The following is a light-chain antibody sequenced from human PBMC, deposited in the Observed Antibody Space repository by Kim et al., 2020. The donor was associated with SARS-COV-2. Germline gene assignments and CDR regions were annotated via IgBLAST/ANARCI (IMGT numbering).Light chain of an antibody. V-gene: IGLV4-69*01. Sequence: ASVTLTCTLGSGHSNCGIKWLQQQPEKGPRFLMRVNSDGSHSEGDGIPDRFSGSRSGAERYLTISSLQSDDEADYYCQTWGTGTWVFGGGTQLTVL. CDR1: SGHSNCG. CDR2: VNSDGSH. J-gene: IGLJ3*02. CDR3: QTWGTGTWV.